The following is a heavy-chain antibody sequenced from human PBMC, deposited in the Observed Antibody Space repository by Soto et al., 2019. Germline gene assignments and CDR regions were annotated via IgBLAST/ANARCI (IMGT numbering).Heavy chain of an antibody. J-gene: IGHJ6*02. CDR3: ARAGIAYCSSTTCYLYYYVMDV. CDR1: GYSVTSYY. D-gene: IGHD2-2*01. V-gene: IGHV1-46*01. CDR2: INPNSGST. Sequence: ASVKVSCKASGYSVTSYYMHWVRQAPGQGLEWMGIINPNSGSTTYALKFQGRVTMTRDTSTSTVYMELTSLTSGDTAVYYCARAGIAYCSSTTCYLYYYVMDVWGQGTTVTVSS.